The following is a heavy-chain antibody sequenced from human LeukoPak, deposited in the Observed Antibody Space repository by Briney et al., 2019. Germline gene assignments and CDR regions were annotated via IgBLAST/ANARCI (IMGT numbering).Heavy chain of an antibody. V-gene: IGHV4-59*08. CDR2: IYYTGST. J-gene: IGHJ5*02. Sequence: SETLSLTCTISGGSVSDYYWSWIRQSPGKGLEWIGYIYYTGSTSYNPSLKSRVTISADTSKNEFSLKLSSVTAADTAVYYCARGAYGSGSVNWFDPWGQGTLVTVSS. CDR1: GGSVSDYY. D-gene: IGHD3-10*01. CDR3: ARGAYGSGSVNWFDP.